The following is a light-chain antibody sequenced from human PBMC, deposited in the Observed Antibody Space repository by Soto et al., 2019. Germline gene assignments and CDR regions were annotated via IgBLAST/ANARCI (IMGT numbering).Light chain of an antibody. Sequence: QAVLTQPPSVSAAPGQKVTISCSGSTSNVGTKHVSWYPQFPGTVPKVLIYDNDKRRSGIPDRFSGSRSGTTATLAITGLQSGDEADYYCASWDTSLTVAIFGGGTKLTVL. J-gene: IGLJ2*01. CDR3: ASWDTSLTVAI. V-gene: IGLV1-51*01. CDR2: DND. CDR1: TSNVGTKH.